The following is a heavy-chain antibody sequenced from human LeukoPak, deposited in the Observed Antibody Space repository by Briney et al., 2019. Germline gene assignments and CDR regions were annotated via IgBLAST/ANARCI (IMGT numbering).Heavy chain of an antibody. D-gene: IGHD3-10*01. CDR3: AKPPITMIRGIIIDHYYGMDI. Sequence: SETLSLTCTVSGGFINSRSYYWGWIRQPPGKGLEWIGSIYDSGTTYYNPPLKGRVTISIDTSKNQFSLKVNSVTAADTAVYFCAKPPITMIRGIIIDHYYGMDIWGQGTTVTVSS. CDR2: IYDSGTT. V-gene: IGHV4-39*07. CDR1: GGFINSRSYY. J-gene: IGHJ6*02.